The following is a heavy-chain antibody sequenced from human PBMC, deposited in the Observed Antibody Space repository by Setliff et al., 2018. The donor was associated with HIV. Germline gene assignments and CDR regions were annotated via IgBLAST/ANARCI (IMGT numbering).Heavy chain of an antibody. D-gene: IGHD3-22*01. J-gene: IGHJ3*02. CDR3: AGDSSSGDAFDI. V-gene: IGHV3-11*04. Sequence: PGGSLRLSCVGSGFAFSDYYMSWIRQAPGKGLECVSYITSSGDSMYYADSVEGRFTVSRDNAKNSLYLQMNSLRAEDTAVYYCAGDSSSGDAFDIWGQGTVVTVSS. CDR2: ITSSGDSM. CDR1: GFAFSDYY.